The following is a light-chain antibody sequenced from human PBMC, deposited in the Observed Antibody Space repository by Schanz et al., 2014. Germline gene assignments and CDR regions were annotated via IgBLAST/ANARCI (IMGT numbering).Light chain of an antibody. J-gene: IGLJ1*01. CDR3: ATWDDSLNGQV. CDR1: SSDVGGYNY. Sequence: QSALTQPPSASGSPGQSVAISCTGTSSDVGGYNYVSWYQQHPGKAPRLMIFDVSKRPSGVPDRFSGSKSGNTASLTISGLQAEDEADYHCATWDDSLNGQVFGTGTKLTVL. V-gene: IGLV2-8*01. CDR2: DVS.